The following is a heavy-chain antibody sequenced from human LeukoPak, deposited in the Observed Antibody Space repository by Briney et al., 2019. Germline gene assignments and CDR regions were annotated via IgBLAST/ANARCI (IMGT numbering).Heavy chain of an antibody. CDR1: GYTFISYD. V-gene: IGHV1-8*01. CDR3: ARAGYDSSGYYTGYYYYYMDV. D-gene: IGHD3-22*01. CDR2: MNPNSGNT. J-gene: IGHJ6*03. Sequence: ASVKVSCKASGYTFISYDINWVRQATGQGLEWMGWMNPNSGNTGYAQKFQGRVTMTRNTSISTAYMELSSLRSEDTAVYYCARAGYDSSGYYTGYYYYYMDVWGKGTTVNVSS.